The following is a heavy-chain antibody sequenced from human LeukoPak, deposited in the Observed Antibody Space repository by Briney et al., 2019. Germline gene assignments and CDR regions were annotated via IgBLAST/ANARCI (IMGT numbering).Heavy chain of an antibody. CDR1: GFTFDDYA. V-gene: IGHV3-9*03. CDR2: ISWNSGSI. J-gene: IGHJ4*02. Sequence: GRSLRLSCAASGFTFDDYAMHWVRQAPGKGLEWVSGISWNSGSIGYADSVKGRFTISRDNAKNSLYLQMNSLRAEDMALYYCAKDMEDSSSRAFDYWGQGTLVTVSS. CDR3: AKDMEDSSSRAFDY. D-gene: IGHD6-13*01.